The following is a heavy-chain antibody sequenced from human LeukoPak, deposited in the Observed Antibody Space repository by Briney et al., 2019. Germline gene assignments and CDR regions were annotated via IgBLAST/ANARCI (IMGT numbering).Heavy chain of an antibody. J-gene: IGHJ3*02. CDR3: AKDGSPRYCSGGSCYYDAFDI. D-gene: IGHD2-15*01. CDR2: ISGSGGST. Sequence: GGSLRLSCAASGFTFSSYAMSWVRQAPGKGLEWVSAISGSGGSTYYADSVKGRFTISRDNSKNTLYLQMNSLRAEDTAVYYCAKDGSPRYCSGGSCYYDAFDIWGQGTMVTVSS. V-gene: IGHV3-23*01. CDR1: GFTFSSYA.